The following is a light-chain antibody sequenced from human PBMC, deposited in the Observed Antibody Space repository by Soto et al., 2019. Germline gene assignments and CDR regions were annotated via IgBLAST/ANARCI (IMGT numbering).Light chain of an antibody. J-gene: IGKJ5*01. V-gene: IGKV1-39*01. CDR1: QNIFSS. CDR3: QQSYNSPPIT. Sequence: DIQMTQSPSSLSASVGDRVTITCRSGQNIFSSLNWYQQKPGKAPKLLIYAASSLQSGVPSRFSGSGSGTDFTLTITSLQPEDFATYYCQQSYNSPPITFGQGTRRENK. CDR2: AAS.